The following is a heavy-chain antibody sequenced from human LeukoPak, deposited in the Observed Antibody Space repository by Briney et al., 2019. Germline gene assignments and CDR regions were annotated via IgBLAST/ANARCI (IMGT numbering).Heavy chain of an antibody. J-gene: IGHJ6*03. CDR1: GDSINNDTYY. Sequence: SETLSLTCIVSGDSINNDTYYWNWIRQPAGKGLEWIGRMYVSGSSNYNPALKSRVTISVDTSKNQFSLKLSSVTAADTAVYYCARAPDIVVVVAATRGHYCYYMDVWGKGTTVTVSS. D-gene: IGHD2-15*01. CDR3: ARAPDIVVVVAATRGHYCYYMDV. CDR2: MYVSGSS. V-gene: IGHV4-61*02.